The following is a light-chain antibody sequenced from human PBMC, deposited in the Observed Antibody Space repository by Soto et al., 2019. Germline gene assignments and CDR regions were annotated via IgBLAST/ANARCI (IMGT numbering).Light chain of an antibody. CDR3: QQSHNAPLT. CDR2: GAT. CDR1: QNINSY. J-gene: IGKJ4*01. Sequence: DIRMTQSPSSLSASVGDRVTLTCRASQNINSYLNWYQHKPGRAPKVLVYGATNLPSGAPSRFSGSGSGTEFTFTISSLQPEDFATYYCQQSHNAPLTFGGGTRVE. V-gene: IGKV1-39*01.